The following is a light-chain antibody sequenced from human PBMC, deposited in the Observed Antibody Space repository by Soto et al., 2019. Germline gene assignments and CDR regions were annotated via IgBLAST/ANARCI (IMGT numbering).Light chain of an antibody. CDR1: QSIGSY. V-gene: IGKV3-11*01. CDR3: QQRSEWPLT. CDR2: DAS. Sequence: EIVLTQSPATLSLSPGEGATLSCRASQSIGSYLAWYQQKPGQAPRLLICDASNRATGIPARFSGSGSGKDFALTISSRGPEDFAVYFCQQRSEWPLTFGGGTKVEIK. J-gene: IGKJ4*01.